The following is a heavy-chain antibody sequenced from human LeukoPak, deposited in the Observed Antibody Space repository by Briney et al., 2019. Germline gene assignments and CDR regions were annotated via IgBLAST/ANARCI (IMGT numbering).Heavy chain of an antibody. Sequence: SETLSLTCTVSGGSISSSSYYWGWIRQPPGKGLEWIGSMYYSGSTYYNPSLKSRVTISVDTSKNQFSLKLSSVTAADTAVYYCARVGIAEPYYFDYWGQGTLVTVSS. CDR1: GGSISSSSYY. D-gene: IGHD6-13*01. CDR3: ARVGIAEPYYFDY. V-gene: IGHV4-39*07. CDR2: MYYSGST. J-gene: IGHJ4*02.